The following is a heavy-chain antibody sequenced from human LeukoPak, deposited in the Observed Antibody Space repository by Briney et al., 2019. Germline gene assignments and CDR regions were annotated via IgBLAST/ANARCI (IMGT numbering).Heavy chain of an antibody. CDR3: ARGGCSGGSCYVFDY. CDR1: GFTVSSNY. Sequence: PGGSLRLSCAASGFTVSSNYMSWVRQAPGKGLEWVSVIYSGGSTYYADSVKGRFTISRDNSKNTLYLQMNSLRAEDTAVYYCARGGCSGGSCYVFDYWGQGTLVTVSS. V-gene: IGHV3-53*01. J-gene: IGHJ4*02. D-gene: IGHD2-15*01. CDR2: IYSGGST.